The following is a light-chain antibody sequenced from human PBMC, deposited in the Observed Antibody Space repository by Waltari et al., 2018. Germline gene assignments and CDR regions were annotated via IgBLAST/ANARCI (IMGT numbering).Light chain of an antibody. Sequence: IQMTQSPSPLPASVGDRVTITCRASQDIGNNLGWYQQKPGKAPKLLIYGASSLQSGVPSRFSGSGSGTDFTLTISSLQPEDFATYYCLQDYNFLWTFGQGTKLEIK. CDR3: LQDYNFLWT. J-gene: IGKJ1*01. CDR1: QDIGNN. CDR2: GAS. V-gene: IGKV1-6*01.